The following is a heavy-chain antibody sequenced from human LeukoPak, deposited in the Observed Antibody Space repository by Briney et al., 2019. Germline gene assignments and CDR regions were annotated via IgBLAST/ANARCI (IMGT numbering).Heavy chain of an antibody. CDR2: IIPIFGTA. CDR3: ARTSCSEGPRCWFDP. V-gene: IGHV1-69*13. D-gene: IGHD2-2*01. Sequence: SGKVSCKASGGTFSSYAISWVRQAPGQGLEWMGGIIPIFGTANYAQKFQGRVTITADESTSTAYMELSSLRSEDTAVYYCARTSCSEGPRCWFDPWGQGTLVTVSS. J-gene: IGHJ5*02. CDR1: GGTFSSYA.